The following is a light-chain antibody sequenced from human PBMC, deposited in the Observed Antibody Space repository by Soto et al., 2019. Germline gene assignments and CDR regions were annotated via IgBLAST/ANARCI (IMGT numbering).Light chain of an antibody. V-gene: IGKV1-39*01. J-gene: IGKJ4*01. CDR3: QQSYSVPFT. Sequence: DIQMTQSTSSLSASVGDRVTITCRASQSISSFLNWYQQRPWEAPNLLIYASSSLQGVVPSRFSGSGSGTDFTLTISSLQPDDFATYLCQQSYSVPFTFGGGTKVEIK. CDR1: QSISSF. CDR2: ASS.